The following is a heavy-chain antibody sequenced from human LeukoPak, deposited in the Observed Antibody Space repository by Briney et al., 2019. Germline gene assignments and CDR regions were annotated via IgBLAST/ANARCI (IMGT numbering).Heavy chain of an antibody. V-gene: IGHV3-21*01. D-gene: IGHD2-15*01. J-gene: IGHJ6*02. CDR3: AKLGYCSGGSCYSDYYYGMDV. Sequence: DSVKGRFTISRDNTKNSLYLQMNSLRAEDTAVYYCAKLGYCSGGSCYSDYYYGMDVWGQGTTVTVSS.